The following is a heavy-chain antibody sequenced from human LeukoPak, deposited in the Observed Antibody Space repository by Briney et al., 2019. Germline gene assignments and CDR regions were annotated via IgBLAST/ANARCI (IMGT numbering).Heavy chain of an antibody. CDR1: GGTFSSYA. CDR3: ARELLLGVEMATIEASPFDY. CDR2: IIPIFGTA. D-gene: IGHD5-24*01. J-gene: IGHJ4*02. V-gene: IGHV1-69*06. Sequence: ASVKVSCKASGGTFSSYAISWVRQAPGQGLEWMGGIIPIFGTANYAQKFQGRVTITADKSTSTAYMELSSLRSEDTAVYYCARELLLGVEMATIEASPFDYWGQGTLVTVSS.